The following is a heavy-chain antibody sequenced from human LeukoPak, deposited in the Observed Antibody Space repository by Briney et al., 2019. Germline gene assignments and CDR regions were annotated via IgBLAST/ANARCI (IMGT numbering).Heavy chain of an antibody. CDR1: GGTFSSYT. CDR2: IIPILGIA. Sequence: SVKVSCKASGGTFSSYTISWVRQAPGQGLEWMGRIIPILGIANYAQKFQGRVTITADKSTSTAYMELSSLRSEDTAVYYCARGYNNYVGYFDYWGQGTLVTVSS. D-gene: IGHD4-11*01. V-gene: IGHV1-69*02. CDR3: ARGYNNYVGYFDY. J-gene: IGHJ4*02.